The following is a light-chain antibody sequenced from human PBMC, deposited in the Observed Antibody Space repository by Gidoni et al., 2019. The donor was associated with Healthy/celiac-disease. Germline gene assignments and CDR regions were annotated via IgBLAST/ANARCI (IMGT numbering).Light chain of an antibody. V-gene: IGKV2-28*01. CDR1: QSLLHSNGYNY. J-gene: IGKJ4*01. CDR2: LGS. CDR3: MQALQTPLT. Sequence: VMTQSPPSLPVTPGEPASISCRSSQSLLHSNGYNYLDWYLQKPGQSPQLLIYLGSNRASGVPDRFSGSGSGTDFTLKISRVEAEDVGVYYCMQALQTPLTFGGGTKVEIK.